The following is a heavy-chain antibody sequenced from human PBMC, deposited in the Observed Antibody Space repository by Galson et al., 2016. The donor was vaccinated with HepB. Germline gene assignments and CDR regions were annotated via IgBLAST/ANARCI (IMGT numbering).Heavy chain of an antibody. CDR2: IYASGNT. J-gene: IGHJ5*02. CDR1: GASMSSYY. CDR3: ARSPRSGSSWLSGT. V-gene: IGHV4-4*08. Sequence: SETLSLTCTVSGASMSSYYWTWIRQPPGKGLEWIGYIYASGNTNYNPALKTRVTISVDTSKNQSSLNITSVTAADTAVYYCARSPRSGSSWLSGTWGQGTLVTVSS. D-gene: IGHD2-15*01.